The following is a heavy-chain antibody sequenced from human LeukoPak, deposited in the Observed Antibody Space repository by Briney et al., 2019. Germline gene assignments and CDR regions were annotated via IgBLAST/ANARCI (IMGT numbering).Heavy chain of an antibody. CDR1: GGSVSSGSYY. V-gene: IGHV4-61*01. D-gene: IGHD6-19*01. Sequence: SETLSLTCSVSGGSVSSGSYYWSWIRQPPGKGLEWIGYSYYIGSTKYNPSLKSRVTISVDTSKNQFSLKLSSVTAADTAVYYCARAKYSSGWYNWFDPWGQGTLVTVSS. CDR3: ARAKYSSGWYNWFDP. CDR2: SYYIGST. J-gene: IGHJ5*02.